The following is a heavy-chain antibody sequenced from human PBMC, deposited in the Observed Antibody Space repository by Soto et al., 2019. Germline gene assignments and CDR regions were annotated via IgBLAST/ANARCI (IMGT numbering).Heavy chain of an antibody. D-gene: IGHD2-15*01. CDR2: INHSGST. CDR3: ARVPFYGSSHFDY. Sequence: SETLSLTCAVYGGSFSGYYWGWIRQPPGKGLEWIGEINHSGSTNYNPSLKSRVTISVDTSKNQFSLKLSSVTAADTAVYYCARVPFYGSSHFDYWGQGTLVTVSS. J-gene: IGHJ4*02. CDR1: GGSFSGYY. V-gene: IGHV4-34*01.